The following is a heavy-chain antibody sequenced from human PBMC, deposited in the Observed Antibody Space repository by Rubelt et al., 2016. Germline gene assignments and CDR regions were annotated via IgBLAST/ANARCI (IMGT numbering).Heavy chain of an antibody. Sequence: QVQLQQWGAGLLKPSETLSLTCAVYGGPFSGHYWSWIRQPPGKGLEWIGEINHSGSTNYNPSLKSRVTISIDTSKNQFSLKLNSVTAADTAVYYGASYSNRNAFDFWGQGTMVTVSS. CDR2: INHSGST. V-gene: IGHV4-34*01. CDR3: ASYSNRNAFDF. D-gene: IGHD4-11*01. CDR1: GGPFSGHY. J-gene: IGHJ3*01.